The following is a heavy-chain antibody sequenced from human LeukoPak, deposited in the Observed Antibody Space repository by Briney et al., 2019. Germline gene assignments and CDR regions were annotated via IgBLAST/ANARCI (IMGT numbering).Heavy chain of an antibody. Sequence: GGSLRLSCVASGFTFSSYAMSWVRQSPGKGLEWVSGISGGSGNTEYADSVKGRFTISRDDSKSTLYLQMNSLRAEDTAVYYCAKFYDILTGYFDYWGQGTLVTVSS. CDR1: GFTFSSYA. J-gene: IGHJ4*02. CDR3: AKFYDILTGYFDY. D-gene: IGHD3-9*01. V-gene: IGHV3-23*01. CDR2: ISGGSGNT.